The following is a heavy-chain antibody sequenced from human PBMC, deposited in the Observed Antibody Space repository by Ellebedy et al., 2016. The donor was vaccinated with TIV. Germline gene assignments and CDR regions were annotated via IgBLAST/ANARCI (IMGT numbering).Heavy chain of an antibody. D-gene: IGHD1-26*01. CDR2: IFHSGST. V-gene: IGHV4-4*02. CDR3: ARELSGNFFDF. J-gene: IGHJ4*02. CDR1: GDSISSSNW. Sequence: SETLSLXXAVSGDSISSSNWWSWVRPPPGKVLELIGEIFHSGSTNYSPSLKSRVTMSIDKSKNQFSLELTSVTAADTAVYYCARELSGNFFDFWGQGTLVTVSS.